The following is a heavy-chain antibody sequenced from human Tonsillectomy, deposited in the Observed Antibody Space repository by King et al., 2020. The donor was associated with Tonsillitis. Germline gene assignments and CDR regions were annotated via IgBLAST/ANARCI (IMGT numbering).Heavy chain of an antibody. J-gene: IGHJ6*03. CDR2: INHSGST. CDR1: GGSFSGYY. D-gene: IGHD3-9*01. CDR3: ARVLRYGGVGYYYYMDV. Sequence: VQLQQWGAGLLKPSETLSLTCAVYGGSFSGYYWSWIRQPPGKGLEWIGEINHSGSTNYNPSLKSRVTISVDTSKNQFSLKLSSVTAADTAVYYCARVLRYGGVGYYYYMDVWGNGTTVTVSS. V-gene: IGHV4-34*01.